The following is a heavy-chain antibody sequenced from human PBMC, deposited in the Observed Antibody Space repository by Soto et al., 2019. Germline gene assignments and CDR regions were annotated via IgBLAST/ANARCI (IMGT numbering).Heavy chain of an antibody. D-gene: IGHD2-15*01. Sequence: SETLSLTCAVYGGSFSGYYWSWIRQPPGKGLEWIGEINHSGSTNYNPSLKSRVTISVDTSKNQFSLKLSSVTAADTAVYYCARARVVAKNYFDYWGQGTLVTVSS. J-gene: IGHJ4*02. CDR2: INHSGST. CDR3: ARARVVAKNYFDY. CDR1: GGSFSGYY. V-gene: IGHV4-34*01.